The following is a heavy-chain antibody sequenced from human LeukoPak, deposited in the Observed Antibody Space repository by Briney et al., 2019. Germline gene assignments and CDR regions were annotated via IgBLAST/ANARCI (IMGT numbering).Heavy chain of an antibody. CDR3: ARSTVIPIIDY. CDR2: INPNSGGA. Sequence: ASVKVSCKASGGTFSSYAISWVRQAPGQGLEWMGWINPNSGGANYAQKFQGRVTVTRDTSISTAYMELSRLRSDDTAVYYCARSTVIPIIDYWGQGTLVTVSS. D-gene: IGHD2-21*01. V-gene: IGHV1-2*02. J-gene: IGHJ4*02. CDR1: GGTFSSYA.